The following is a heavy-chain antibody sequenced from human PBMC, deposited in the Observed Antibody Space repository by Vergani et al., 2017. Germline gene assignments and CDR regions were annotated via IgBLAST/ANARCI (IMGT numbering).Heavy chain of an antibody. CDR3: AKVGRSEVAGTFGAFDI. V-gene: IGHV3-23*04. CDR1: GFTFIMHA. Sequence: EVQLVESGGGLVPPGRSLRLSCAASGFTFIMHAMSWVRQAPGKGLEWVSTLSASDRRTHYADSVKGRFSISRDNSKNTLFLHMNSLRPEDTAVYYCAKVGRSEVAGTFGAFDIWGQGTTVTVSS. J-gene: IGHJ3*02. D-gene: IGHD6-19*01. CDR2: LSASDRRT.